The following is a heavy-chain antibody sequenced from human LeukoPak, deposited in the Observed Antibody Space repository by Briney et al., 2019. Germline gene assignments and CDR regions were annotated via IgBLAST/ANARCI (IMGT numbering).Heavy chain of an antibody. CDR2: ISGSGGST. V-gene: IGHV3-23*01. Sequence: GGSLRLSCAASGFTFSSYAMSWVRQAPGTGLEWVSAISGSGGSTYYADSVKGRFTIHRDNSKTTLYLQMNSMRAEDTAVYYCAKDQPLRYFDWLLFYYYMDVWGKGTTVTVSS. D-gene: IGHD3-9*01. J-gene: IGHJ6*03. CDR3: AKDQPLRYFDWLLFYYYMDV. CDR1: GFTFSSYA.